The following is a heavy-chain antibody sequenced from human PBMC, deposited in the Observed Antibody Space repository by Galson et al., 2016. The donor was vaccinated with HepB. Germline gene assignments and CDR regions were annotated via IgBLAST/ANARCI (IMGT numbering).Heavy chain of an antibody. D-gene: IGHD3-9*01. Sequence: SLRLSCAASGFTFTTYAMSWVRQAPGKGLEWVSTISGRVSSTYYADSVKGRFTVSRDNSKNTLYLQMNSLRAEDTAVYYCAKEAGYYDILTGYYPGYYGMDVWGQGTTVTVSS. CDR2: ISGRVSST. CDR3: AKEAGYYDILTGYYPGYYGMDV. J-gene: IGHJ6*02. V-gene: IGHV3-23*01. CDR1: GFTFTTYA.